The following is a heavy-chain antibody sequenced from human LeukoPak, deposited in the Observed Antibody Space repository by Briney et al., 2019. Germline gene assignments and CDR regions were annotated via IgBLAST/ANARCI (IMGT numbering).Heavy chain of an antibody. J-gene: IGHJ4*02. D-gene: IGHD3-22*01. V-gene: IGHV1-69*01. Sequence: SVKVSFTASGGTFSSYAISWVRQAPGQGLEWMGGIIPIFGTANYAQKFQGRVTITADESTSTAYMELSSLRSEDTAVYYCARAYYYDSSGYYFDYWGQGTLVTVSS. CDR1: GGTFSSYA. CDR2: IIPIFGTA. CDR3: ARAYYYDSSGYYFDY.